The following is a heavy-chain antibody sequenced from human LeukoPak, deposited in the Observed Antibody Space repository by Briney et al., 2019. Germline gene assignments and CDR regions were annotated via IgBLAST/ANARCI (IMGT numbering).Heavy chain of an antibody. D-gene: IGHD6-13*01. Sequence: GGSLRLSCAASGFTFSSYAMSWVRQAPGKGLEWVSAISGSGGSTYYADSVKGRFTISRDNSKNTLYLQMNSLRAKDTAVYYCAKDQAHKLAAAGNFDYWGQGTLVTVSS. CDR3: AKDQAHKLAAAGNFDY. CDR1: GFTFSSYA. CDR2: ISGSGGST. J-gene: IGHJ4*02. V-gene: IGHV3-23*01.